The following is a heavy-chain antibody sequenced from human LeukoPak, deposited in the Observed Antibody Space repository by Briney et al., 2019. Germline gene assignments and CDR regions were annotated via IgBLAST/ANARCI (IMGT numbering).Heavy chain of an antibody. Sequence: GSLRLSCAASGFTFSSYGMHWVRQAPGKGLEWVAVISYDGSNKYYADSVKSRFTISRDNSKNTLYLQMNSLRAEDTAVYYCAKECSSTSCMDYWGQGTLVTVSS. CDR2: ISYDGSNK. J-gene: IGHJ4*02. V-gene: IGHV3-30*18. CDR1: GFTFSSYG. D-gene: IGHD2-2*01. CDR3: AKECSSTSCMDY.